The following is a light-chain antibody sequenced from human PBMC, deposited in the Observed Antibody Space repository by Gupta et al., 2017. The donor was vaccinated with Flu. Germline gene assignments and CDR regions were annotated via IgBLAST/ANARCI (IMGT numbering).Light chain of an antibody. CDR1: SNIVGNQG. Sequence: KGLRQTATLTCTGNSNIVGNQGAAWLQQHQGHPPKLLSYRNNNRPSGISERFSASRSGNTASLTITGLQPEDEADYYCSALDRSLSEVFGTGTKVTVL. V-gene: IGLV10-54*02. J-gene: IGLJ1*01. CDR2: RNN. CDR3: SALDRSLSEV.